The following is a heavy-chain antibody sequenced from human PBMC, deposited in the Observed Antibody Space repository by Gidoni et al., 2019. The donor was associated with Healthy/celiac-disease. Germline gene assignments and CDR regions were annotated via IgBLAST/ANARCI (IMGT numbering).Heavy chain of an antibody. CDR1: GGTFSRHA. CDR2: IIPIFGTA. J-gene: IGHJ2*01. Sequence: QVQLEQSGAEAKKPGSSVKVSCKASGGTFSRHAISWVRQAPGQGLEWMGGIIPIFGTANYAQKFQGRVTITADKSTSTAYMELSSLRSEDTAVYYCARAHCSSTSCYSPYFDLWGRGTLVTVSS. V-gene: IGHV1-69*06. D-gene: IGHD2-2*02. CDR3: ARAHCSSTSCYSPYFDL.